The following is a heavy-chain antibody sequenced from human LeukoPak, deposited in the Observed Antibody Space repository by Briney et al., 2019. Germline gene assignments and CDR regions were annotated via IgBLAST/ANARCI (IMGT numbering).Heavy chain of an antibody. Sequence: GGSLRLSCAASGFTFSSYGMHWVRQAPGKGLEWVAVISYDGSNKYYADSVKGRFTISRDNSKNTLYLQMNSLSAEDTAVYYCAKDPLRGYSYGVSFDYWGQGTLVTVSS. D-gene: IGHD5-18*01. CDR3: AKDPLRGYSYGVSFDY. CDR2: ISYDGSNK. V-gene: IGHV3-30*18. CDR1: GFTFSSYG. J-gene: IGHJ4*02.